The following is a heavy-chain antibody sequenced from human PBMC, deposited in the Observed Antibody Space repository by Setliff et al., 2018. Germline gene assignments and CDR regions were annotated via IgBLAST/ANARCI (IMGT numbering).Heavy chain of an antibody. CDR2: IYLGGSA. Sequence: SETLSLTCTVSGGSISSYYWSWIRQPAGKGLEWIGHIYLGGSANYNPSLKSRVTMSIDTSKNQFSLKVSSVTAADTAVYYCARSFSRREKFLLDYWGQGALVTVSS. CDR1: GGSISSYY. CDR3: ARSFSRREKFLLDY. J-gene: IGHJ4*02. V-gene: IGHV4-4*07.